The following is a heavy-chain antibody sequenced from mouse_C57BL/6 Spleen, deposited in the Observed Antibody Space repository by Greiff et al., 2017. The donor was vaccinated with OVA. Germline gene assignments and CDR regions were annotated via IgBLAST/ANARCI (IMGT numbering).Heavy chain of an antibody. V-gene: IGHV1-53*01. Sequence: QVQLQQPGTELVKPGASVKLSCKASGYTFTSYWMHWVKQRPGQGLEWIGNINPSNGGTNYNEKFKSKAKLTVDKSSSTAYMQLCSLTSEDSAVYYCAREGEAYFIASMDYWGQGTSVTVSS. CDR1: GYTFTSYW. CDR3: AREGEAYFIASMDY. J-gene: IGHJ4*01. CDR2: INPSNGGT. D-gene: IGHD2-10*01.